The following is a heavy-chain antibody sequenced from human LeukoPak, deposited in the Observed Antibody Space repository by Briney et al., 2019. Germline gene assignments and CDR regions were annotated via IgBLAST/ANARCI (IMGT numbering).Heavy chain of an antibody. CDR3: ARDPGVAVAVTGEYYFDY. D-gene: IGHD6-19*01. J-gene: IGHJ4*01. CDR2: INPNSGGT. CDR1: GYTFTGYY. Sequence: ASVKVSCKASGYTFTGYYMHWVRQAPGQGLEWMGWINPNSGGTNYAQKFQGRVTMTRDTSISTAYMELSRLRSDDTAVHYCARDPGVAVAVTGEYYFDYWGQEPWSPSPQ. V-gene: IGHV1-2*02.